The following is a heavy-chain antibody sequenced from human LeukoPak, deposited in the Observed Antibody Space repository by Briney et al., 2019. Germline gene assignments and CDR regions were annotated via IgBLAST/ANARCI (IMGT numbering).Heavy chain of an antibody. J-gene: IGHJ4*02. CDR1: GFTFSSSG. CDR2: ISYDGSNK. V-gene: IGHV3-30*18. Sequence: GGSLRLSCAASGFTFSSSGMHWVRQAPGKGLEWVAVISYDGSNKYYADSVKGRFTISRDNSKNTLYLQMNSLRAEDTAVYYCAKESNLDIVVVPAAMDYWGQGTLVTVSS. D-gene: IGHD2-2*01. CDR3: AKESNLDIVVVPAAMDY.